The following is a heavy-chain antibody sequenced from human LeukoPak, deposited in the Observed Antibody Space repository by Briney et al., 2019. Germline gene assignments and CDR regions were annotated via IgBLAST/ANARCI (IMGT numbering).Heavy chain of an antibody. Sequence: GGSLRLSCAASGFTFNNYGMHWVRHALGKGLEWVAFTRYDGRNKYYADSVKGRFTISRDNSKNTLYLQMNSLRAEDTAVYYCARDLSGYDLDYWGQGTLVTVSS. D-gene: IGHD5-12*01. CDR3: ARDLSGYDLDY. J-gene: IGHJ4*02. V-gene: IGHV3-30*02. CDR1: GFTFNNYG. CDR2: TRYDGRNK.